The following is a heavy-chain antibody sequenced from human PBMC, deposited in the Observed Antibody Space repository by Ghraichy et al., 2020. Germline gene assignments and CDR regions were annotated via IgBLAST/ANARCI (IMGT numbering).Heavy chain of an antibody. Sequence: GGSLRLSCAASGFTFSNYWMSWVRQVPGKGLEWVASIKQDGSEKYYVDSVKGRFTISRDNAKNSLYLQMNSLRAEDTAVYYCARGIAGPTPQDFWGQGTLVTVSS. CDR2: IKQDGSEK. D-gene: IGHD6-13*01. CDR1: GFTFSNYW. V-gene: IGHV3-7*01. CDR3: ARGIAGPTPQDF. J-gene: IGHJ4*02.